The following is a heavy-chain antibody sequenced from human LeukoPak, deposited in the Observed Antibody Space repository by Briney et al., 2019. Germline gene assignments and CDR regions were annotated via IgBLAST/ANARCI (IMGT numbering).Heavy chain of an antibody. J-gene: IGHJ5*02. CDR3: VRDHSGWSLDP. V-gene: IGHV3-48*03. CDR1: GFTFSGYE. D-gene: IGHD6-19*01. Sequence: GGSLRLSCAASGFTFSGYEMNWVRQAPGKGLEWVSYISDSGKTIYADSVKGRFTISRDNAKNSLYLQMNSLRAEDTAVYYCVRDHSGWSLDPWGQGTLVTVSS. CDR2: ISDSGKTI.